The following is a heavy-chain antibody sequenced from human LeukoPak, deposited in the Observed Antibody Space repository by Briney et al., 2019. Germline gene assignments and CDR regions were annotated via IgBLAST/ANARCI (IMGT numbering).Heavy chain of an antibody. CDR3: ATLEPEPGDFGGLAY. V-gene: IGHV1-24*01. J-gene: IGHJ4*02. Sequence: GASVKVSCKVSGYTLTALALHWVRQAPGKGFEWIGGFDSEEYDTIYAQKFQGRVTMTEDTSTDTAYMELSSLYSEDTAVYYCATLEPEPGDFGGLAYWGQGTLVTVSS. D-gene: IGHD4-17*01. CDR2: FDSEEYDT. CDR1: GYTLTALA.